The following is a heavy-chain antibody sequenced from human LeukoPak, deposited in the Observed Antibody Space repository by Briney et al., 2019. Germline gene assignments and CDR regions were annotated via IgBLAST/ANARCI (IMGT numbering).Heavy chain of an antibody. D-gene: IGHD6-13*01. CDR3: ARVFIAAPYYYYGMDV. CDR1: GYSISSGYY. J-gene: IGHJ6*02. Sequence: PSETLSLTCTVSGYSISSGYYWSWIRQPPGKGLEWVAVIWYDGSNKYYADSVKGRFTISRDNSKNTLYLQMNSLRAEDTAVYYCARVFIAAPYYYYGMDVWGQGTTVTVSS. CDR2: IWYDGSNK. V-gene: IGHV3-33*08.